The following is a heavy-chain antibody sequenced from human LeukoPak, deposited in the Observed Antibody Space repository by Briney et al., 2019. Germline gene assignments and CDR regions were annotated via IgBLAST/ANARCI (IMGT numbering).Heavy chain of an antibody. CDR1: GYTFTSYD. Sequence: GASVKVSCKASGYTFTSYDINWVRQAPGQGLEWMGWISAYNGNTNYAQKLQGRVTMTTDTSTSTAYMELRSLRSDDTAVYYCARGISSSTSWALYYYYYGMDVWGQGTTVTVSS. CDR3: ARGISSSTSWALYYYYYGMDV. J-gene: IGHJ6*02. D-gene: IGHD2-2*01. V-gene: IGHV1-18*01. CDR2: ISAYNGNT.